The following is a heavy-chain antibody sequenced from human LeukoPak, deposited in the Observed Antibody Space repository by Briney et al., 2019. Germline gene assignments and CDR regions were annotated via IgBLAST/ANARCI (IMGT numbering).Heavy chain of an antibody. CDR1: GGSISSSNSY. CDR2: IFYSGST. D-gene: IGHD3-16*02. Sequence: SETLSLTCTVSGGSISSSNSYWGWLRQPPGKGLEWVGSIFYSGSTFYNPSLKSRVTIPVDTSKNQFSLRLSSVTAADTAVFYCARSRPYYDYVWGSYRRNVFDIWGQGTMVTVSS. J-gene: IGHJ3*02. CDR3: ARSRPYYDYVWGSYRRNVFDI. V-gene: IGHV4-39*01.